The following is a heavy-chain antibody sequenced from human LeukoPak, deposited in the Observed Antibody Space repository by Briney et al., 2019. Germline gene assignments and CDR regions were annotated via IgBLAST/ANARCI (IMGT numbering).Heavy chain of an antibody. D-gene: IGHD3-22*01. Sequence: GGSLRLSCAASEFIVSSKYMSWVRQAPGKGLEWVSVIYGGGSTYNADSVKGRFTISRVKSKNTLYLQMNSVRAEDTAVYYCARGSYYDSSGSNAFDIWGQGTMVTVSS. CDR3: ARGSYYDSSGSNAFDI. J-gene: IGHJ3*02. CDR1: EFIVSSKY. V-gene: IGHV3-53*01. CDR2: IYGGGST.